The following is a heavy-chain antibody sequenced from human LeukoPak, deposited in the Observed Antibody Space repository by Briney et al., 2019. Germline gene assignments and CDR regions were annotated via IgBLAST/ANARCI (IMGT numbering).Heavy chain of an antibody. J-gene: IGHJ4*02. V-gene: IGHV3-23*01. CDR3: AKISFYYGSGSYPNEN. CDR2: ISGSGGST. D-gene: IGHD3-10*01. Sequence: GSLRLSCAASGFTFSSYAMSWVRQAAGKGLEWVSAISGSGGSTYYADSVKGRFTISRDNSKNTLYLQMNSLRAEDTAVYYCAKISFYYGSGSYPNENWGQGTLVTVSS. CDR1: GFTFSSYA.